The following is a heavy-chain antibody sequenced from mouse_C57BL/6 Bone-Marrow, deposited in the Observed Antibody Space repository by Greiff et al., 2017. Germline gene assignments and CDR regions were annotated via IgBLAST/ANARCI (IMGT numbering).Heavy chain of an antibody. Sequence: VQLQESGAELASPGASVTLSCKASGYTFTDHIMNWVKKRPGQGLEWIGRIYPVSGETNYNQKFMGKATFSVDRSSSTVYMVLNSLTSEDPAVXYCGSPTAQATGDAMDYWGQGTSVTVSS. J-gene: IGHJ4*01. CDR1: GYTFTDHI. D-gene: IGHD3-2*02. CDR2: IYPVSGET. CDR3: GSPTAQATGDAMDY. V-gene: IGHV1-11*01.